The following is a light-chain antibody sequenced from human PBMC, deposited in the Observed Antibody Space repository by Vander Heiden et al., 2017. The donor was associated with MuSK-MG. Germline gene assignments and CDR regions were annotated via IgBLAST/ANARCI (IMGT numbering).Light chain of an antibody. CDR3: QQRSNWPRVT. CDR1: QSVSSL. CDR2: DAS. J-gene: IGKJ3*01. V-gene: IGKV3-11*01. Sequence: EIVLTQSPATLSLSPGERATLSCRASQSVSSLLAWYQQKPGQAPRLLIYDASNRATGIPARFSGSGSGTDFTLTISSLEPEDFAVYYCQQRSNWPRVTFGPGTKVDIK.